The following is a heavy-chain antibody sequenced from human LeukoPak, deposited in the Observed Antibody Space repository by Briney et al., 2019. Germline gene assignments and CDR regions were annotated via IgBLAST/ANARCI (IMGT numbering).Heavy chain of an antibody. D-gene: IGHD4-17*01. CDR1: GYAFSGHY. J-gene: IGHJ4*02. CDR3: ARVVGFGDYPFDY. CDR2: IYPNSGGT. Sequence: ASVKVSCKASGYAFSGHYMHWVRQAPGQGLEWMGWIYPNSGGTNYAQKFQGRVTMTRDTSISTAYMELRRLKSDDTAMYYCARVVGFGDYPFDYWGQGTLVTVSS. V-gene: IGHV1-2*02.